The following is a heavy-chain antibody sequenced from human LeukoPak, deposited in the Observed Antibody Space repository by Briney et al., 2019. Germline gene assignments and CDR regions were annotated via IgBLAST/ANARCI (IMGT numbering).Heavy chain of an antibody. CDR2: IFDSGSP. D-gene: IGHD6-19*01. Sequence: NPSETLSLTCTVSGGSIGSYHWSWVRQPPGKGLEWIGYIFDSGSPSYKPALKSRVTISLDTSKNQFSLRLGSATAADTAVYYCARHDDNGWYSFDIWGQGTLVTVSS. CDR1: GGSIGSYH. CDR3: ARHDDNGWYSFDI. J-gene: IGHJ4*02. V-gene: IGHV4-59*08.